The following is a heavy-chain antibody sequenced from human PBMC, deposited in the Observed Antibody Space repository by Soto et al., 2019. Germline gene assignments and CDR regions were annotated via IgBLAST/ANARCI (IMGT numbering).Heavy chain of an antibody. V-gene: IGHV3-74*01. CDR1: GLSLKNNW. CDR2: INTDGTYT. D-gene: IGHD1-20*01. J-gene: IGHJ4*02. Sequence: EMQLVESGGGLVQPGGPLRLFGVPLGLSLKNNWVHGAPQAPGKGLEWVSRINTDGTYTSNADPVKGRFTISRDNAKNTLYLQMNSLRVEDTAVYFCAGFGYDWNGWDWGPGTLVTVSS. CDR3: AGFGYDWNGWD.